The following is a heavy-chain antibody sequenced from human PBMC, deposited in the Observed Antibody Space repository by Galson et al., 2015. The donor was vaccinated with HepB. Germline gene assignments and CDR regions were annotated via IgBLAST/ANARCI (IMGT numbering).Heavy chain of an antibody. D-gene: IGHD2-2*02. CDR2: IIPIFGTA. J-gene: IGHJ6*02. CDR1: GGTFSSYA. V-gene: IGHV1-69*13. Sequence: SVKVSCKASGGTFSSYAISWVRQAPGQGLEWMGGIIPIFGTANYAQKFQGRVTITADESTSTAYMELSSLRSEDTAVYYCASRNPLYGLVEDATLRTAYYYGMDVWGQGTTVTVSS. CDR3: ASRNPLYGLVEDATLRTAYYYGMDV.